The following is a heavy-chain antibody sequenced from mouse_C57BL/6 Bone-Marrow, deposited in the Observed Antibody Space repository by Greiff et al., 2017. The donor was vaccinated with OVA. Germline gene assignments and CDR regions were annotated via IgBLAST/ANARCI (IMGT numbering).Heavy chain of an antibody. CDR2: IHPSDSDT. V-gene: IGHV1-74*01. CDR1: GYTFTSYW. J-gene: IGHJ3*01. Sequence: QVQLQQPGAELVKPGASVKVSCKASGYTFTSYWMHWVKQRPGQGLEWIGRIHPSDSDTNYNEKFKSKATLTVDKSSSTAYMQLSSLTSEDSAVYYCARRDYGASFAYWGQGTLVTVSA. CDR3: ARRDYGASFAY. D-gene: IGHD1-1*01.